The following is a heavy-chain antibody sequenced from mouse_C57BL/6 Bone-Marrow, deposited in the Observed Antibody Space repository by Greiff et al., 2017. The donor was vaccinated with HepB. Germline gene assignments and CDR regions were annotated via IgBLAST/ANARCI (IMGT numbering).Heavy chain of an antibody. CDR2: IDPENGDT. D-gene: IGHD2-4*01. CDR1: GFNIKDDY. J-gene: IGHJ4*01. Sequence: VQLQQSGAELVRPGASVKLSCTASGFNIKDDYMHWVKQRPEQGLEWIGWIDPENGDTEYASKFQGKATITADTSSNTAYLQLSSLTSEDTAVYYCTIYYDYDGIFSYYYAMDYWGQGTSVTVSS. CDR3: TIYYDYDGIFSYYYAMDY. V-gene: IGHV14-4*01.